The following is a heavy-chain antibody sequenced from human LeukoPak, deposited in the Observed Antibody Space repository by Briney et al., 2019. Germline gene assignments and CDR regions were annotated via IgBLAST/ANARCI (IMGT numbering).Heavy chain of an antibody. Sequence: SVKVSCKASGGTFSSYAISWVRQAPGQGLEWMGRIIPIFGTANYAQKFQGRVTITTDESTSTAYMELSSLRSEDTAVYCCARLDYGDYEDSYWGQGTLVTVSS. CDR3: ARLDYGDYEDSY. CDR2: IIPIFGTA. D-gene: IGHD4-17*01. V-gene: IGHV1-69*05. CDR1: GGTFSSYA. J-gene: IGHJ4*02.